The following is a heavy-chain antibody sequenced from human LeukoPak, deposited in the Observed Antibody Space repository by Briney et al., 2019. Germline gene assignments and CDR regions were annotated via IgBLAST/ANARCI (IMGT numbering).Heavy chain of an antibody. V-gene: IGHV3-30*03. CDR2: ISYDGSSK. CDR3: ARAEYSASWFGYFQY. J-gene: IGHJ1*01. CDR1: GFTFSSYA. Sequence: GGSLILSCAASGFTFSSYAMGWVRQAPGKGLEWVVVISYDGSSKYYADFVKGRFTVSRDNSKNTLYLQLNRLREEDTAVYYCARAEYSASWFGYFQYWGQGTLLTVPS. D-gene: IGHD2-2*01.